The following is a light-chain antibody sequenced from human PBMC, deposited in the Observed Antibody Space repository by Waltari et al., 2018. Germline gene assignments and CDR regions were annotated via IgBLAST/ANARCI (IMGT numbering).Light chain of an antibody. J-gene: IGLJ3*02. CDR3: CSYARYTSLV. CDR2: EVS. Sequence: QSALPHPASVSGSPGQSTTIPCTGTISDVGNYNLVSWYQHHPGKAPKLILYEVSERPSGVSNRFSGSKSGNTASLTISGLQAEDEADYYCCSYARYTSLVFGGGTRLTVL. CDR1: ISDVGNYNL. V-gene: IGLV2-23*02.